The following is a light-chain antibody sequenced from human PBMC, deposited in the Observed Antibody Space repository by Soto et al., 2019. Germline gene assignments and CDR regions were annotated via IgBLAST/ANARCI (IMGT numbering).Light chain of an antibody. Sequence: EIVLTQSPATLSLSPGERVTLSCRASQSVSSYLAWYQQKPGQAPRLLIYDASNRATGIPARFSGSGSGTDFTLTISSLEPEDFAVYYCQQYKNWPPEYTFGQGTKLEIK. CDR1: QSVSSY. CDR3: QQYKNWPPEYT. V-gene: IGKV3-11*01. J-gene: IGKJ2*01. CDR2: DAS.